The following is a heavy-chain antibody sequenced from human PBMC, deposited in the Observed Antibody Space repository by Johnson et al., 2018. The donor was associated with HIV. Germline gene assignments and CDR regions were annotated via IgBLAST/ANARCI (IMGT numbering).Heavy chain of an antibody. Sequence: MQLVESGGGLVQPGGSLRLSCAASGFTFSTYAMSWVRQAPGKGLEWVSAISGSGGSTFYADSVKGRFTISRDNSKNTLYLQMNSLRTEDTAVYYCARDKGWGTFDIWGQGTMVTVSS. CDR2: ISGSGGST. V-gene: IGHV3-23*04. CDR1: GFTFSTYA. J-gene: IGHJ3*02. D-gene: IGHD3-16*01. CDR3: ARDKGWGTFDI.